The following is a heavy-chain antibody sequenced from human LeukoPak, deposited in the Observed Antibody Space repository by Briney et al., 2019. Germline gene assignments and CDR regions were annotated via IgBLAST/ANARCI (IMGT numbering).Heavy chain of an antibody. J-gene: IGHJ4*02. V-gene: IGHV1-2*02. CDR1: GYTFTGYY. D-gene: IGHD2-15*01. CDR2: INPNSGGT. Sequence: ASVKVSCKASGYTFTGYYMHWVRQAPGQGLEWMGWINPNSGGTNYAQKFQGRVTMTRDTSISTAYMELSRLRSDDTAVYYCARDGPPCSGGSCYPYWGQGTLVTVSS. CDR3: ARDGPPCSGGSCYPY.